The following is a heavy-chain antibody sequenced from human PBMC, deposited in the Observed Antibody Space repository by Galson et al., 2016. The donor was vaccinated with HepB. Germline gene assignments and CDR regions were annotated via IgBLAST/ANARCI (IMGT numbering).Heavy chain of an antibody. CDR2: ISYDGSNK. Sequence: SLRLSCAASGFTFSSYAIHWVRQAPGKGLEWVAVISYDGSNKYYADSVKGRFTISRDNSKKTLYLQMNSLRAEDTAVYYCARDYLRDYFDYWGQGTLVTVSS. V-gene: IGHV3-30*04. CDR3: ARDYLRDYFDY. J-gene: IGHJ4*02. CDR1: GFTFSSYA. D-gene: IGHD3-10*01.